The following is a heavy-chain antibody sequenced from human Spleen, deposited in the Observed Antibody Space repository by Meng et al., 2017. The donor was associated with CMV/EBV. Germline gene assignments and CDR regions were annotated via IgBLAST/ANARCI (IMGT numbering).Heavy chain of an antibody. Sequence: GESLKISCAASGFTFATNAMTWVRQAPGMGLERVSNIGECTTCIYCADSVKGRLTISRDDSKITIYVQMKSLRAEDTAVYYCAKVRGAGATTWNFDYWGQGTLVTVSS. D-gene: IGHD1-26*01. CDR2: IGECTTCI. CDR1: GFTFATNA. CDR3: AKVRGAGATTWNFDY. V-gene: IGHV3-23*01. J-gene: IGHJ4*02.